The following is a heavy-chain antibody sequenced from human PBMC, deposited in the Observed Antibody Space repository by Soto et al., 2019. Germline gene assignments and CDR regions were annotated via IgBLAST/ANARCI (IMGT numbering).Heavy chain of an antibody. V-gene: IGHV3-21*01. Sequence: GGSLRLSCAASGFTFSSYSMNWVRQAPGKGLAWVSSISSSSSYIYYADSVKGRFTISRDNAKNSLYLQMNSLRAEDTAVYYCATRPAGYDLLTYRWVYWGQGTLVTVSS. D-gene: IGHD3-9*01. CDR2: ISSSSSYI. CDR1: GFTFSSYS. J-gene: IGHJ4*02. CDR3: ATRPAGYDLLTYRWVY.